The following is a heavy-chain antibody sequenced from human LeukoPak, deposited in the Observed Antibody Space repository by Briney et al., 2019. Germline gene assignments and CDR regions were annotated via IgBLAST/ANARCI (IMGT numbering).Heavy chain of an antibody. Sequence: PSETLSLTCTVSGGSISSSGYYWGWIRQPPGKGLEWIARIYYSGSTYYNPSLKSRVTISVDTSKNQLSLKLSSLPAAHTAVYYCARHEYSGSYCGLPWFDPWGQGTLVTVSS. CDR3: ARHEYSGSYCGLPWFDP. CDR1: GGSISSSGYY. V-gene: IGHV4-39*01. CDR2: IYYSGST. D-gene: IGHD1-26*01. J-gene: IGHJ5*02.